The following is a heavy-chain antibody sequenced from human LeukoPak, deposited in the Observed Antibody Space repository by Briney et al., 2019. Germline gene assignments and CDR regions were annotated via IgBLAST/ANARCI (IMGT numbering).Heavy chain of an antibody. CDR1: GFTFTTSA. Sequence: ASVKVSCKASGFTFTTSAIQWVRQARGQRLEWIGWIVVGSDNTNYAQKFQQRVTITRDMSTSTAYMELSSPRSDDTAVYYCAATIAANTDYYGMDVWGQGTTVTVSS. CDR3: AATIAANTDYYGMDV. J-gene: IGHJ6*02. CDR2: IVVGSDNT. V-gene: IGHV1-58*02. D-gene: IGHD6-13*01.